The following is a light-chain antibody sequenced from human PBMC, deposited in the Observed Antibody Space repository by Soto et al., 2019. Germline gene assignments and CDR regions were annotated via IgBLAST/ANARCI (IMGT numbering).Light chain of an antibody. V-gene: IGKV3-11*01. CDR3: QQPSNWPLT. Sequence: EIVLIQSPATLSLSPGERATLSCRASQSVSSSLAWYQQNPGQAPRLLIFDASNRATGIPVRFSGSGSGTDFTLTISSLEPEDFTVYYSQQPSNWPLTFGGGTRVEIK. J-gene: IGKJ4*01. CDR1: QSVSSS. CDR2: DAS.